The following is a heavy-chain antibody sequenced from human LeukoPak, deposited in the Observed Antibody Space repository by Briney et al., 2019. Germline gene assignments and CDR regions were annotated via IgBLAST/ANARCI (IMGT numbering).Heavy chain of an antibody. CDR1: GFTFSDYY. J-gene: IGHJ5*02. D-gene: IGHD2-8*01. V-gene: IGHV3-11*04. CDR2: ISSSGSTI. CDR3: ARQREYCTNGVCPNWFDP. Sequence: GGSLRLSCAASGFTFSDYYMSWIRQTPGKGLAWDSYISSSGSTIYYADSVKGRFTISRDNAKNSLYLQMNSLRAEDTAVYYCARQREYCTNGVCPNWFDPWGQGTLVTVSS.